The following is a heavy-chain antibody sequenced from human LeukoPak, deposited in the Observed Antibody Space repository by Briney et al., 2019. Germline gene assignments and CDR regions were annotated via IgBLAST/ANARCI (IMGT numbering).Heavy chain of an antibody. CDR1: GFTFSSYS. CDR3: ARDPNDFWSGYYTYYYYYMDV. J-gene: IGHJ6*03. Sequence: GGSLRLSCAASGFTFSSYSMNWVRQAPGKGLEWVSSISSSSSYIYYADSVKGRFTISRDNAKNSLYLQMNSLRAEDTAVYYCARDPNDFWSGYYTYYYYYMDVWGKGTTVTVSS. V-gene: IGHV3-21*01. CDR2: ISSSSSYI. D-gene: IGHD3-3*01.